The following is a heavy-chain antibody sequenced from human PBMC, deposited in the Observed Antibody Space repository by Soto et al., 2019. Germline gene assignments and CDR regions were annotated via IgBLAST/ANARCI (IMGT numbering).Heavy chain of an antibody. Sequence: PSETLSLTCTVYGGSFSGYYWSWIRQPPGKGLEWIGEINHRRSTNYNPSLKSRVTISVDTSKNQFSLKLSSVTAADTAVYYCARVPHITMVRGARRGDDFDYWGQGTLVTVSS. CDR2: INHRRST. CDR1: GGSFSGYY. J-gene: IGHJ4*02. D-gene: IGHD3-10*01. CDR3: ARVPHITMVRGARRGDDFDY. V-gene: IGHV4-34*01.